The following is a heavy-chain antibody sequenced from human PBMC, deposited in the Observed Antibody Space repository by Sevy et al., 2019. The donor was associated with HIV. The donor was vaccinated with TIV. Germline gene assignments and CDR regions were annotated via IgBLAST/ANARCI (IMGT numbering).Heavy chain of an antibody. CDR3: XXXXXXXXGPFDY. Sequence: SETLSLTCTVSGGSISTSDSYWSWIRQPPGKGLEWIGYIHHSGGTYYNPFLKSRVAMSVDTSEKQFSLRLSFLTAAXXXXXXXXXXXXXXXGPFDYWGQGALVTVSS. J-gene: IGHJ4*02. V-gene: IGHV4-30-4*08. CDR2: IHHSGGT. CDR1: GGSISTSDSY. D-gene: IGHD2-8*01.